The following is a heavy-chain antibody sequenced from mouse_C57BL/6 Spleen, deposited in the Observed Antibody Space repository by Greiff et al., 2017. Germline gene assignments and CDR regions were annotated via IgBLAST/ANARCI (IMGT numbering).Heavy chain of an antibody. V-gene: IGHV1-22*01. D-gene: IGHD6-5*01. CDR3: ASPRYAFFDY. Sequence: EVQVVESGPELVKPGASVKMSCKASGYTFTDYNMHWVKQSHGKSLEWIGYINPNNGGTSYNQKFKGKATLTVNKSSSTAYMALRSLTSEDSAVYYCASPRYAFFDYWGQGTTLTVSS. CDR2: INPNNGGT. CDR1: GYTFTDYN. J-gene: IGHJ2*01.